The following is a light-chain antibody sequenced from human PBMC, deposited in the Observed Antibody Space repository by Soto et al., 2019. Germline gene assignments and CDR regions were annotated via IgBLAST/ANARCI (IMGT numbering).Light chain of an antibody. CDR1: QSISTW. CDR3: QHCNTSWT. Sequence: EIQMTQSPSTLSASVGSTVTITCRASQSISTWLAWYQQKPGKAPKLLIYDVSSLESGVPSRFSGSGSGTEFTLTISSLQPDDFATYYCQHCNTSWTFGQGTKVDIK. J-gene: IGKJ1*01. CDR2: DVS. V-gene: IGKV1-5*01.